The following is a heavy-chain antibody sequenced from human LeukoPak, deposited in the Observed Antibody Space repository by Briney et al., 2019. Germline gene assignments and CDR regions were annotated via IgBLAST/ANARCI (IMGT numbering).Heavy chain of an antibody. V-gene: IGHV3-9*03. D-gene: IGHD3-22*01. J-gene: IGHJ4*02. CDR3: AKWAGQYYDSSGYIDH. CDR1: GFTFDDYA. CDR2: INWNSDSM. Sequence: GGTLRLSCAASGFTFDDYAMHWVRQAPGKGLEWVSGINWNSDSMGYADSVKGRFTISRDNAKNSLYLQMNSLRPEDMALYYCAKWAGQYYDSSGYIDHWGQGTLVTVSS.